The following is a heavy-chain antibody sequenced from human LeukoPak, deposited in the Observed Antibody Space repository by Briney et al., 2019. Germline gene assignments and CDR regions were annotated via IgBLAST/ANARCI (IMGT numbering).Heavy chain of an antibody. D-gene: IGHD5-24*01. Sequence: SVKVSCKAPGGTFSSYAISWVRQAPGQGLEWMGGIIPIFGTANYAQKFQGRVTITADESTSTAYMELSSLRSEDTAVYYCARDGYKSGGHDYWGQGTLVTVSS. V-gene: IGHV1-69*01. J-gene: IGHJ4*02. CDR3: ARDGYKSGGHDY. CDR2: IIPIFGTA. CDR1: GGTFSSYA.